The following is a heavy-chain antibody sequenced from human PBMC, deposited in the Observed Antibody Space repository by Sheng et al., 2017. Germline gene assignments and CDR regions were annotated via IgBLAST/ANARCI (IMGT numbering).Heavy chain of an antibody. CDR2: FDPEEDET. CDR1: GSSLTELS. D-gene: IGHD3-3*01. J-gene: IGHJ5*02. V-gene: IGHV1-24*01. CDR3: VTERFGFDP. Sequence: SGAEVKKPGASVMVSCKVSGSSLTELSIHWLRQAPGEGLQWLGGFDPEEDETIYAXSFQGRVTMTEDTSTDTAYMELNSLTSEDTAVYYCVTERFGFDPWGQVTLVSV.